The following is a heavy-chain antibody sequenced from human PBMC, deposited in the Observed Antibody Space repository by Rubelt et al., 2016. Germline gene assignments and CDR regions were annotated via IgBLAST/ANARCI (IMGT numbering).Heavy chain of an antibody. CDR3: VRDGSLDY. CDR1: GYTFTGYY. D-gene: IGHD2-15*01. Sequence: QVQLVQSGAEVKKPGASVKVACKASGYTFTGYYMHWLRQAPGQGLEWMGWINPNSGGANYAQKVKGRVTMTRDTSISTAYMELSRLRSDDTAVYYCVRDGSLDYWGQGTLVTVSS. J-gene: IGHJ4*02. V-gene: IGHV1-2*02. CDR2: INPNSGGA.